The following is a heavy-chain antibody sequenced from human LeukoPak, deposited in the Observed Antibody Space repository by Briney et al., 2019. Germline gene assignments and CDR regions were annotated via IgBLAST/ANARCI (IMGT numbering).Heavy chain of an antibody. D-gene: IGHD6-19*01. CDR2: IIPIFGTA. J-gene: IGHJ5*02. CDR3: ARVPVAGFNWFDP. CDR1: GGTFSSYA. V-gene: IGHV1-69*13. Sequence: GASVKVSCKASGGTFSSYAISWVRQAPGQGLEWMGGIIPIFGTANYAQKFQGRVTITADESTSTAYMELSSLRSEDTAVYYCARVPVAGFNWFDPWGQGTLVTVSS.